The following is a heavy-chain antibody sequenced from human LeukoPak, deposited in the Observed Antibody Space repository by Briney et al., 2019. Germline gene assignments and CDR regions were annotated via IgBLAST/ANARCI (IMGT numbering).Heavy chain of an antibody. CDR2: IIPIFGTA. V-gene: IGHV1-69*01. D-gene: IGHD3-3*01. Sequence: SVKVSCKAAGGTFSSYAISWVRQAPGQGLEWMGGIIPIFGTANYAQKFQGRVTITADESTSTAYMELSSLRSEDTAVYYCARDSGYDFWSGYYTYWGQGTLVTVSS. J-gene: IGHJ4*02. CDR1: GGTFSSYA. CDR3: ARDSGYDFWSGYYTY.